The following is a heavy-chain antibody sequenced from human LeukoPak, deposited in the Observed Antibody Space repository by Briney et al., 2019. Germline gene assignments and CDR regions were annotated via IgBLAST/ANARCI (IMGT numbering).Heavy chain of an antibody. CDR2: IRYDGSNK. CDR3: AKLWTGVAATPAY. Sequence: GGSLRLSCAASGFTFSSYDMHWVRQAPGKGLEWVAFIRYDGSNKYYADSVKGRFTISRDNSKNTLYLQMNSLRTDDTAVYYCAKLWTGVAATPAYWGQGTLVTVSS. D-gene: IGHD2-15*01. J-gene: IGHJ4*02. V-gene: IGHV3-30*02. CDR1: GFTFSSYD.